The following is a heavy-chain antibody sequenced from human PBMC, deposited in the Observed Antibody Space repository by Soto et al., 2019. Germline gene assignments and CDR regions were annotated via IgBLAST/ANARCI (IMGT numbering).Heavy chain of an antibody. J-gene: IGHJ6*02. CDR1: GYTFTGYY. CDR3: ARVQGSGTHRGGMDV. CDR2: INPNSGGT. V-gene: IGHV1-2*04. Sequence: ASVKVSCKASGYTFTGYYMHWVRQAPGQGLEWMGWINPNSGGTNYAQKFQGWVTMTRDTSISTAYMELSRLRSDDTAVYYCARVQGSGTHRGGMDVWGQGTTVTVSS. D-gene: IGHD3-10*01.